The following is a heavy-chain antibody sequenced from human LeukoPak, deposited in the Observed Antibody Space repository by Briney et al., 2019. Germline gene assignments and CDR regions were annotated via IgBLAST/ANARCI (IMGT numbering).Heavy chain of an antibody. CDR2: IIPIFGTA. Sequence: ASVKVSSKASGGTFSSYAISSVRQAPGQGLEWMGGIIPIFGTANYAQKFQGRVTITTDESTSTAYMELSSLRSEDTAVYYCAGLESHYYDSSGYYYGLYFQQGARAPWSPSPQ. CDR1: GGTFSSYA. V-gene: IGHV1-69*05. D-gene: IGHD3-22*01. CDR3: AGLESHYYDSSGYYYGLYFQQ. J-gene: IGHJ1*01.